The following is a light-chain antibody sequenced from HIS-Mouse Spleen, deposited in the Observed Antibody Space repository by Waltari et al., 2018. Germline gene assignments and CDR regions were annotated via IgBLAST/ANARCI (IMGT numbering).Light chain of an antibody. CDR3: CSYAGSSTFGV. J-gene: IGLJ3*02. CDR1: SSDVGSYNL. CDR2: EGS. Sequence: QSALTQPASVSGSPGQSITIPCTGTSSDVGSYNLFSWYQQHPGKAPKLMIYEGSKRPSGVSNRFSGYKSGNTAYLTISGLQAEDEADYYCCSYAGSSTFGVFGGGTKLTVL. V-gene: IGLV2-23*03.